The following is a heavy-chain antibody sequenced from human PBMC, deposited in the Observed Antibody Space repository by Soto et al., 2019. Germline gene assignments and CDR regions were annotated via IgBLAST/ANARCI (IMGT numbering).Heavy chain of an antibody. D-gene: IGHD2-8*01. Sequence: QVQLQESGPGLVKPSQTLSLTCSVSGGSISSGRYYWSWIRQPPGKGLEWIGYIYYSGSTYYNPSLKSPVTIPGVTPKNPFSMNLSSVTAPATAVYYWARDCHWSKWCEGDDWFDPWGQGTLVTVSP. J-gene: IGHJ5*02. V-gene: IGHV4-31*01. CDR3: ARDCHWSKWCEGDDWFDP. CDR2: IYYSGST. CDR1: GGSISSGRYY.